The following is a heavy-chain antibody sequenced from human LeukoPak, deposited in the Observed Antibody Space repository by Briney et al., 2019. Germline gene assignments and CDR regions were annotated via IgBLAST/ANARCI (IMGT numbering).Heavy chain of an antibody. CDR2: ISVSGGTT. CDR3: TRQVEGATSL. V-gene: IGHV3-23*01. Sequence: GGSLRLSCEASGFTFSTYAMSWVRQAPGKGLEWVSGISVSGGTTYYADSVKGRFTISRDDSKNTAYLQMNSLKTEDTAAYYCTRQVEGATSLWGQGTLVTVSS. CDR1: GFTFSTYA. J-gene: IGHJ4*02. D-gene: IGHD1-26*01.